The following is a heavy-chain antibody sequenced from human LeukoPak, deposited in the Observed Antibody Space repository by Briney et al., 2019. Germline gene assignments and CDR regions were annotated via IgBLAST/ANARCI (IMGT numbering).Heavy chain of an antibody. CDR3: ARDRNYGGHY. CDR2: INHSGST. Sequence: PSETLSLTCAVYGGSFSGYYWSWIRQPPGKGLEWIGEINHSGSTNYNPSLKSRVTISVDTSKNQFSLKLSSVTAADTAVYYCARDRNYGGHYWGQGTLVTVSS. V-gene: IGHV4-34*01. D-gene: IGHD1-7*01. CDR1: GGSFSGYY. J-gene: IGHJ4*02.